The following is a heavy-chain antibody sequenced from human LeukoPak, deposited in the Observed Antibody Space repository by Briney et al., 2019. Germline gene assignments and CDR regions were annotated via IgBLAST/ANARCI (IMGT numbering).Heavy chain of an antibody. CDR3: ARGQQLVLYYFDY. CDR2: INPTGGST. CDR1: GYTFPSYF. V-gene: IGHV1-46*01. J-gene: IGHJ4*02. Sequence: ASVKVSCKASGYTFPSYFMHWVRQAPGQGLEWMGIINPTGGSTTYAQKFQGRVTMTRDTSTSTVYMELSSLRSEDTAVYYCARGQQLVLYYFDYWGQGTLVTVSS. D-gene: IGHD6-13*01.